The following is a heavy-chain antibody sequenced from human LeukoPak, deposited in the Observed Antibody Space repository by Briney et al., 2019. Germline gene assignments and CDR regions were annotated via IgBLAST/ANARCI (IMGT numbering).Heavy chain of an antibody. D-gene: IGHD3-3*01. CDR1: GFTFSSYS. V-gene: IGHV3-7*01. CDR3: ASWGGEYYDFWSGSYSPQPATYYFDY. Sequence: AGGSLRLSCAASGFTFSSYSMNWVRQAPGKGLEWVANIKQDGSEKYYVDSVRGRFTISRDNAKNSLYLQMNSLRAEDTAVYYCASWGGEYYDFWSGSYSPQPATYYFDYWGQGTLVTVSS. J-gene: IGHJ4*02. CDR2: IKQDGSEK.